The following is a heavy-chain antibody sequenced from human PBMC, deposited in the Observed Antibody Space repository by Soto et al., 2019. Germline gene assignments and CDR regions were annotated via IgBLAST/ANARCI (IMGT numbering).Heavy chain of an antibody. J-gene: IGHJ6*04. V-gene: IGHV1-69*01. D-gene: IGHD6-19*01. CDR1: GGTFSSYA. CDR2: IITIFGTA. Sequence: QVQLVQSGAEVKKPGSSVKVSCKASGGTFSSYAISWVRQAPGQGREWMGGIITIFGTANYAQKFQGRVTITADESTSTPYTERGSVRSADTAVYYCATVGIGVVGTGLYYYYGMDVWGEGPTVTVSS. CDR3: ATVGIGVVGTGLYYYYGMDV.